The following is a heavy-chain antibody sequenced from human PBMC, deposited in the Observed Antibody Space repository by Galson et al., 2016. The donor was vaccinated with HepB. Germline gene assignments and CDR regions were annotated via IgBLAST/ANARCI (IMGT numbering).Heavy chain of an antibody. CDR1: GGSISSNTSY. D-gene: IGHD2-15*01. CDR3: ARELQIPGFPLWSFDL. CDR2: IYYSGST. Sequence: TLSLTCSVSGGSISSNTSYWSWIRQHPGKGLEWIGYIYYSGSTYYNPSLKSRVTISVDTSKNQFSLTLRFLTAADTAVYYCARELQIPGFPLWSFDLWGRGALVTDSS. V-gene: IGHV4-31*03. J-gene: IGHJ2*01.